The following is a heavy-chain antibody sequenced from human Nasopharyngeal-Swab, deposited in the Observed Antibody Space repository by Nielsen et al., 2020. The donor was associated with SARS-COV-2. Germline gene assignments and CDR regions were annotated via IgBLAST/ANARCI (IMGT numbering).Heavy chain of an antibody. D-gene: IGHD3-22*01. J-gene: IGHJ4*02. CDR1: GFIFSNYI. CDR3: ARAPKRGSSGYQVVY. CDR2: ITGASDYM. V-gene: IGHV3-21*04. Sequence: GESLKISCAASGFIFSNYIMNWVRQAPGKGLEWVSSITGASDYMYYADSVKGRFTISRDNSKNSLYLQMNSLRAEDTAVYYCARAPKRGSSGYQVVYWGQGTLVTVSS.